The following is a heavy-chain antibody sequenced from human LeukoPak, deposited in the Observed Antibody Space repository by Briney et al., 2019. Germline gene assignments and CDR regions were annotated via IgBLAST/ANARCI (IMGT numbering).Heavy chain of an antibody. CDR1: GFTFSSYA. CDR3: ARVGGGSYFDY. D-gene: IGHD1-26*01. CDR2: ISYDGSNK. Sequence: GGSLRLSCAASGFTFSSYAMSWVRQAPGKGLEWVAVISYDGSNKYYADSVKGRFTISRDNSKNTLYLQMNSLRAEDTAVYYCARVGGGSYFDYWGQGTLVTVSS. V-gene: IGHV3-30-3*01. J-gene: IGHJ4*02.